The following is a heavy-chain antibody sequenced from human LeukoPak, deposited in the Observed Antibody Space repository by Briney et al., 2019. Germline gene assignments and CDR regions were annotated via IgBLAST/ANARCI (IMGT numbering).Heavy chain of an antibody. CDR3: ARVLGAEGWFDS. CDR2: TYYRSKWYN. CDR1: GDSVSSNSAA. J-gene: IGHJ5*01. D-gene: IGHD3-16*01. Sequence: SQTLSLTCAIAGDSVSSNSAAWNWIRQSPSTGLEWLGRTYYRSKWYNDYAVSVKSRITINPDTSKNQFSLQLNSVTPEDTAVYYCARVLGAEGWFDSWGQGTLVTVSS. V-gene: IGHV6-1*01.